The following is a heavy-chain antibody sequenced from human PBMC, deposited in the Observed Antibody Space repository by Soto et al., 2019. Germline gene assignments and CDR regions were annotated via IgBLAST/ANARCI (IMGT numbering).Heavy chain of an antibody. J-gene: IGHJ4*02. CDR3: AKDRHYPRDYFHY. V-gene: IGHV4-34*10. CDR1: GGSFTGYY. CDR2: INHSGIT. Sequence: PSETLSLTCAVHGGSFTGYYLSWIRQSPGKGLEWIGQINHSGITNYNPSLKSRVTISLDTSKNQFYLNLTSVTAEDTAVYYCAKDRHYPRDYFHYWGQGTLVTVSS. D-gene: IGHD3-10*01.